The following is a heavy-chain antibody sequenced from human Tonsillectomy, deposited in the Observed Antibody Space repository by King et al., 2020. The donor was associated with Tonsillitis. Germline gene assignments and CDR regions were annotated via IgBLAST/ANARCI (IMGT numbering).Heavy chain of an antibody. CDR2: ILLSGGT. CDR3: TRNGDYNMDV. CDR1: GCSINSHW. V-gene: IGHV4-4*02. Sequence: MQLQESGPGLVKPSGTLSLSCAVSGCSINSHWGSWFRQPPGKGLEWMGEILLSGGTNDHPSLKSRVTISVNRSKNQSSLQLSSVTAADTAGYYCTRNGDYNMDVWGKGTTVTVSS. D-gene: IGHD1-1*01. J-gene: IGHJ6*03.